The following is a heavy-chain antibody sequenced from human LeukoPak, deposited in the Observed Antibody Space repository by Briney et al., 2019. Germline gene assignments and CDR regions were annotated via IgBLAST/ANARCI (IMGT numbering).Heavy chain of an antibody. CDR1: GGSIRSGGYS. CDR2: IYYSGST. V-gene: IGHV4-30-4*07. D-gene: IGHD3-10*01. Sequence: SETLSLTCAVSGGSIRSGGYSWSWIRQPPGRGLEWIGYIYYSGSTYYNPSLKGRVTISVDTSKNQFSLKLSSVTAADTAVYYCARESNYYGSGTGWFDPWGQGTLVTVSS. CDR3: ARESNYYGSGTGWFDP. J-gene: IGHJ5*02.